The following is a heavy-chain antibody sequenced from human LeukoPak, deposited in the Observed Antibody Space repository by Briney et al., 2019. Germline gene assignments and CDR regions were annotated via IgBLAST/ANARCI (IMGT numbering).Heavy chain of an antibody. V-gene: IGHV3-30*18. CDR1: GFTFSSYG. J-gene: IGHJ4*02. CDR2: ISHDGSNK. D-gene: IGHD2-15*01. Sequence: GGSLRLSCAASGFTFSSYGMHWVRQAPGKGLEWVAVISHDGSNKYYADSVKGRFTISRDNSKNTLYLQMNSLRAEDTAVYYCAKERLVVVAASPYFDYWGQGTLVTVSS. CDR3: AKERLVVVAASPYFDY.